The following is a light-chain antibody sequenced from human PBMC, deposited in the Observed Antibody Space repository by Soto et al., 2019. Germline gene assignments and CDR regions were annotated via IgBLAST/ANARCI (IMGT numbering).Light chain of an antibody. CDR3: LLSYSGAAV. V-gene: IGLV7-46*01. CDR2: DTS. J-gene: IGLJ2*01. Sequence: QAVVTQEPSLTVSPGGTVTRTCGSSTGAVTSGHYPYWFQQKPGQAPRTRIYDTSDKHSWTPARFSGSLLGGQAALTLSGAQPEDEAEYYCLLSYSGAAVFGGGTKVTVL. CDR1: TGAVTSGHY.